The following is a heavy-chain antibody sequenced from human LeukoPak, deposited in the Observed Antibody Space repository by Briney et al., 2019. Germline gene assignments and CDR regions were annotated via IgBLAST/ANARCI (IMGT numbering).Heavy chain of an antibody. CDR3: ARSNFLVEMDV. CDR1: GFTVSSNY. Sequence: GGSLRLSCAASGFTVSSNYMSWVRQAPGKGLEWVSVIYSGGSTYYADSVKGRFTISRVNSKNTLYLQMNSLRAEDTAVYYCARSNFLVEMDVWGKGTTVTVSS. V-gene: IGHV3-66*02. J-gene: IGHJ6*04. CDR2: IYSGGST. D-gene: IGHD2/OR15-2a*01.